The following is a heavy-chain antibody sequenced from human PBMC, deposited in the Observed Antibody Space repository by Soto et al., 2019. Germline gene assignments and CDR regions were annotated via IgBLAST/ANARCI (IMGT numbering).Heavy chain of an antibody. CDR1: GFTVSSNY. V-gene: IGHV3-23*01. D-gene: IGHD6-13*01. Sequence: GGSLRLSCAASGFTVSSNYMSWVRQAPGKGLEWVSVISASGGSTHYADSVKGRFTISRDNSKNTLYLQMNSLRAEDTAVYYCAKSYTSSWSALDYWGRGTLVTVSS. CDR2: ISASGGST. CDR3: AKSYTSSWSALDY. J-gene: IGHJ4*02.